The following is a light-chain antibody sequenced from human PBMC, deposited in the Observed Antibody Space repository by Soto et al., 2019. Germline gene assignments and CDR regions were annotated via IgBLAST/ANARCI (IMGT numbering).Light chain of an antibody. Sequence: QSVLTQSSSASASLGSSVKLTCILSSGHSSYIIAWHQQQPGKAPRYLMKLEGSGSYNKGSGVPDRFSGSSSGADRYLTISNLQFEDEADYYCETWDGNTRVFGGGTKLTVL. CDR3: ETWDGNTRV. CDR1: SGHSSYI. CDR2: LEGSGSY. J-gene: IGLJ3*02. V-gene: IGLV4-60*02.